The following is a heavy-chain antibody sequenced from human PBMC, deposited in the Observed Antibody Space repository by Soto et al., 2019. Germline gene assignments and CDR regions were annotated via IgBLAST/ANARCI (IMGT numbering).Heavy chain of an antibody. J-gene: IGHJ4*02. CDR3: AKIPSNRVLAPNYFDS. V-gene: IGHV3-23*01. CDR1: GFSFINYA. Sequence: GGSLRLSCSASGFSFINYALSGVRQPPGKGLEWVSGISGGGDSTYYADSVKGRFTISRDNSRNTLYLQMNSLRADDSAVYYCAKIPSNRVLAPNYFDSWGQGTLVTVSS. CDR2: ISGGGDST.